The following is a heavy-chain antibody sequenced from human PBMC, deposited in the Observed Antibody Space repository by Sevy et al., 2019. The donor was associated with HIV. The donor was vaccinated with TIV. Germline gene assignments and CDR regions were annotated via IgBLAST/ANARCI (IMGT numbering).Heavy chain of an antibody. CDR3: ARGYYYGSGSYYPPDY. J-gene: IGHJ4*02. CDR2: IIPIFGAP. D-gene: IGHD3-10*01. Sequence: ASVKVSCKAPGGSISNFAYIWVRQAPGQGLEWMGMIIPIFGAPNYAQKFQDRVTITADESTNTAYMELSSLISDDTAVYYCARGYYYGSGSYYPPDYWGQGTLVTVSS. V-gene: IGHV1-69*13. CDR1: GGSISNFA.